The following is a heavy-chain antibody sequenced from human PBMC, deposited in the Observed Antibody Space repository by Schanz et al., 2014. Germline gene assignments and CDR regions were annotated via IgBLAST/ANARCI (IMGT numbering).Heavy chain of an antibody. V-gene: IGHV4-4*02. CDR1: GASISSSNW. D-gene: IGHD6-19*01. Sequence: QVQLQESGPGLVKPSGTLSLTCAVSGASISSSNWWSWVRQPPGKGLEWIGEIYHSGNTNYNASLKSRVTISVDKSKKQFSLKVTSMTAADTAVYYCARGHHPHGITVAARGFDPWGQGTLVTVSS. J-gene: IGHJ5*02. CDR3: ARGHHPHGITVAARGFDP. CDR2: IYHSGNT.